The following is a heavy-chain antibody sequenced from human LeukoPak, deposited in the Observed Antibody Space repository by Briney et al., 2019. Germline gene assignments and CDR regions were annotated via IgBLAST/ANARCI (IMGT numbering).Heavy chain of an antibody. CDR3: ARDWWEVAYFDY. D-gene: IGHD1-26*01. V-gene: IGHV3-48*02. Sequence: GGPLRLSCAASGFTFCTYSFNWVRQAPGKGLEWVAFINDKNNIYYADSVKGRFTISRDNSRNSLYLQMNSLRDEDTAVYYCARDWWEVAYFDYWGQGTLVTVSS. CDR1: GFTFCTYS. CDR2: INDKNNI. J-gene: IGHJ4*02.